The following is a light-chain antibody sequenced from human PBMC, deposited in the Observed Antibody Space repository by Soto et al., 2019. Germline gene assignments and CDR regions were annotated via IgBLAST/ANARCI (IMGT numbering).Light chain of an antibody. CDR1: NSDADTFDF. CDR2: EVS. V-gene: IGLV2-8*01. CDR3: SSYAGSNNLA. J-gene: IGLJ2*01. Sequence: SALTQPPSASGSPGQSVTISCTGTNSDADTFDFVSWYQQHPGKAPKLIIYEVSKRPSGVPDRFSGSRSANAASLTVSGLQAEDEADYFCSSYAGSNNLAFGGGTKLTVL.